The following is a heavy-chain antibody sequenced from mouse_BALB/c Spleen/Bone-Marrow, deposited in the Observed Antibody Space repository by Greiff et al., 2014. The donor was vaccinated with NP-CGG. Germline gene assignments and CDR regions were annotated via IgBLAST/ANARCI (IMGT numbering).Heavy chain of an antibody. CDR2: IHPNSGNT. Sequence: LVESGSVLVRPGASVKPSCRASGYTFTSSWMHWAKQRPGQGLEWIGEIHPNSGNTNYNEKFKGKATLTVDTSSSTAYVDLSSLTSEDSAVYYCANYYGRSSYWGQGTTLTVSS. CDR3: ANYYGRSSY. CDR1: GYTFTSSW. D-gene: IGHD1-1*01. J-gene: IGHJ2*01. V-gene: IGHV1S130*01.